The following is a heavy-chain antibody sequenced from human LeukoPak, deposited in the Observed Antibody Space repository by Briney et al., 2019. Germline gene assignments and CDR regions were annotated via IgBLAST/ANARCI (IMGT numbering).Heavy chain of an antibody. CDR3: ARARNYHDSSGYTT. D-gene: IGHD3-22*01. J-gene: IGHJ5*02. CDR2: IYYSGST. V-gene: IGHV4-59*01. Sequence: SETLSLTCTVSGGSISSYYWSWIRQPPGKGLEWIGYIYYSGSTNYNPSLKSRVTISVDTSKNQFSLKLSSVTAADTAVYYCARARNYHDSSGYTTWGQGTLVTVSS. CDR1: GGSISSYY.